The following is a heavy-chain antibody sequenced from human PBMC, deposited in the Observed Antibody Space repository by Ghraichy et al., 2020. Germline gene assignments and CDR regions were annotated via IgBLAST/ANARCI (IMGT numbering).Heavy chain of an antibody. D-gene: IGHD3-16*01. V-gene: IGHV2-5*02. Sequence: SGPTLVKPTQTLTLTCTFSGFSLSTSGVGVGWIRQPPGKALEWLALIYWDDDKRYSPSLKSRLTITKDTSKNQVVLTMTNMDPVDTATYYCAHRPAIWWSNHGGATLHPWFDPWGQGTLVTVSS. CDR2: IYWDDDK. CDR3: AHRPAIWWSNHGGATLHPWFDP. CDR1: GFSLSTSGVG. J-gene: IGHJ5*02.